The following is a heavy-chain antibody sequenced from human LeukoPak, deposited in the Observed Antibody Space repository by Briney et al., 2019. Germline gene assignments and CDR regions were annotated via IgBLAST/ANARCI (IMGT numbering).Heavy chain of an antibody. J-gene: IGHJ1*01. CDR1: GFAFRSYA. V-gene: IGHV3-30*04. CDR3: ARAFTPGIRRALWFGDLL. Sequence: PGGSLRLSCAASGFAFRSYAMHWVRQAPGKGLEWLAVVSAHRLDKFYADSVKGRFTISKDTSDNTLSLQMNSLRVGDTGLYYCARAFTPGIRRALWFGDLLRAQGTLVTVSS. CDR2: VSAHRLDK. D-gene: IGHD3-10*01.